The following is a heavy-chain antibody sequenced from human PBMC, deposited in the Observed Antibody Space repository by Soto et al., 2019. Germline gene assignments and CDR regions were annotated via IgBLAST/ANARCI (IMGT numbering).Heavy chain of an antibody. CDR2: ISAYNGNT. J-gene: IGHJ5*02. D-gene: IGHD1-26*01. V-gene: IGHV1-18*01. Sequence: QVQLVQSGAEVKKPGASVKVSCKASGYNFNSYTISWVRQAPGQGLEWMGRISAYNGNTNYAQKLQGRVTMTTDTPTSTAYMELGSLRSDDTAVYHCARVVGALGHWFDPWGQGTLVTVSS. CDR1: GYNFNSYT. CDR3: ARVVGALGHWFDP.